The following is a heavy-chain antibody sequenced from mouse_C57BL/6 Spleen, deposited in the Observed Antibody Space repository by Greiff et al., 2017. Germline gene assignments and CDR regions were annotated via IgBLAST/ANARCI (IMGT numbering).Heavy chain of an antibody. Sequence: QVQLQQPGAELVRPGSSVKLSCKASGYTFTSYWMHWVKQRPIQGLEWIGNIDPSDSETHYNQKFKDKATLTVDKSSSTAYMQLSSLTSEDSAVYYCARTYYGSSYHFDYWGQGTTRTVSS. D-gene: IGHD1-1*01. CDR2: IDPSDSET. V-gene: IGHV1-52*01. CDR1: GYTFTSYW. J-gene: IGHJ2*01. CDR3: ARTYYGSSYHFDY.